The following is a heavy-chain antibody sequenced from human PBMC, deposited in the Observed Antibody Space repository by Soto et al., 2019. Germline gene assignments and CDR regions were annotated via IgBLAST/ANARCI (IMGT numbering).Heavy chain of an antibody. V-gene: IGHV4-34*01. CDR2: INHSGST. CDR3: ARGGHRVIVVDYNWFDP. Sequence: SETLSLTCAVYGGSFGGYYGSWIRQPPGKGLEWIGEINHSGSTKYSPSLKSRVTISVDTSKNQISLKLISVTAADTAVYYCARGGHRVIVVDYNWFDPWGQGTQVTVSS. J-gene: IGHJ5*02. CDR1: GGSFGGYY. D-gene: IGHD3-22*01.